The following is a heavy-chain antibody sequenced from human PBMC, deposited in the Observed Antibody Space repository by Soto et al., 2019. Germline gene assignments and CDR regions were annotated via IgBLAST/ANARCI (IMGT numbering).Heavy chain of an antibody. CDR3: ARDQHDSSGYYSVSHY. CDR1: GGTFSSYA. CDR2: FIPIFGTA. D-gene: IGHD3-22*01. Sequence: SVKVSCKASGGTFSSYAISWVRQAPGQGFEWLGGFIPIFGTANYAQKFQGRVTITADESTSTAYMELSSLRSEDTAVYYCARDQHDSSGYYSVSHYWGQGTLVTVSS. J-gene: IGHJ4*02. V-gene: IGHV1-69*13.